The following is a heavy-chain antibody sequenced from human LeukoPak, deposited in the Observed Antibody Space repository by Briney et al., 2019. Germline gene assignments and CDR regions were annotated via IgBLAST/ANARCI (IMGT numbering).Heavy chain of an antibody. J-gene: IGHJ4*02. D-gene: IGHD3/OR15-3a*01. V-gene: IGHV3-23*01. Sequence: AGGSLRLSCVASGFPFSAYAMSWVRQAPNKGLEWVSGIRGVGDPAYYAEPVKGRFTIQRDNSKNTLYLNMNSLRAEDTALYYCAKDLSSGTGRGFDYWGQGTLVSVSS. CDR3: AKDLSSGTGRGFDY. CDR1: GFPFSAYA. CDR2: IRGVGDPA.